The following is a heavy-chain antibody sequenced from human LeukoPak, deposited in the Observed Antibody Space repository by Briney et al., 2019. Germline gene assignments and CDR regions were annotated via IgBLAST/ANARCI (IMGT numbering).Heavy chain of an antibody. CDR2: IYENGGTT. Sequence: GGSLRLSCVGSGFTFRSHAMSWVRQAPEKGLEFVSGIYENGGTTYYADSVKGRFSISRDNSKNTLYLQMDRLRGEDTAVYYCAKDFRIGYSAHFDYWGQGALVTVSS. V-gene: IGHV3-23*01. D-gene: IGHD2-21*01. J-gene: IGHJ4*02. CDR3: AKDFRIGYSAHFDY. CDR1: GFTFRSHA.